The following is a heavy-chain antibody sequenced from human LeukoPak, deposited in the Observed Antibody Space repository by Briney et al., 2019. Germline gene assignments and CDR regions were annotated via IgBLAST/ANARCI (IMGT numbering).Heavy chain of an antibody. CDR2: IRPNTGDT. CDR3: ARTKFVTTIPAAIGTLDP. V-gene: IGHV1-2*02. Sequence: GASVRVSCKPSGFTFTDYYLNWVRQAPGQGLQWMGWIRPNTGDTNYAQEFQGRVTVTRDTSISTVYMELSSLRSDDSAVYYCARTKFVTTIPAAIGTLDPWGQGTLVIVSS. J-gene: IGHJ5*02. CDR1: GFTFTDYY. D-gene: IGHD2-2*02.